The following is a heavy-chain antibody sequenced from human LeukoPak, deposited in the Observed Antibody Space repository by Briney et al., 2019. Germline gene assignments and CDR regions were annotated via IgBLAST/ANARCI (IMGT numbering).Heavy chain of an antibody. CDR2: ISSSSSTI. Sequence: GGSLRLSCAASGFTFSSYSMNWVRQAPGKGLEWVSYISSSSSTIYYADSVKGRFTISRDNSKNTLYLQMDSLRAEDTAVYYCARGPSGYHNTGGQGTLVTVSS. CDR3: ARGPSGYHNT. J-gene: IGHJ4*02. V-gene: IGHV3-48*01. D-gene: IGHD5-12*01. CDR1: GFTFSSYS.